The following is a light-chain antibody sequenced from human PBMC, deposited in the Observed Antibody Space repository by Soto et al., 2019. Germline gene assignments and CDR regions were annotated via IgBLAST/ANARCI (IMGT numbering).Light chain of an antibody. V-gene: IGLV2-14*01. CDR2: DVS. Sequence: QSALTQPASVSGSPGQSITISCTGTSSAVGGYNYVSWYRQHPGKAPKLMIYDVSNRPSGVSNRFSGSKSGNTASLTISGLQAEDEADYYCSSYTSSSTLVFGTGTKVTVL. J-gene: IGLJ1*01. CDR1: SSAVGGYNY. CDR3: SSYTSSSTLV.